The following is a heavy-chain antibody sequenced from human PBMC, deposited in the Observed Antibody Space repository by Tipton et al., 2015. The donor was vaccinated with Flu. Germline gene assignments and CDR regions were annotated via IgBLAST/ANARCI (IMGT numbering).Heavy chain of an antibody. CDR3: ARRDSGYDPEGY. CDR2: IYYSGST. J-gene: IGHJ4*02. CDR1: GGSISSYY. V-gene: IGHV4-59*01. Sequence: TLSLTCTVSGGSISSYYWSWIRQPPGKGLEWIGYIYYSGSTNYNPSLKSRVTISVDTSKNQFSLKLSSLTAADTAVYYCARRDSGYDPEGYWGQGTLVTVSS. D-gene: IGHD5-12*01.